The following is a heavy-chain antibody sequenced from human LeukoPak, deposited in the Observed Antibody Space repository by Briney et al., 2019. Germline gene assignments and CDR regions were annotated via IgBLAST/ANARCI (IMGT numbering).Heavy chain of an antibody. CDR1: GGSINSYY. V-gene: IGHV4-59*01. CDR3: ARAVYDSSGYLNWFDP. D-gene: IGHD3-22*01. Sequence: SETLSLTRTVSGGSINSYYWSWIRQPPGKGLEWIGYIYYSGSTNYNPSLKSRVTISVDTSKNQFSLKLSSVTAADTAVYYCARAVYDSSGYLNWFDPWGQGTLVTVSS. CDR2: IYYSGST. J-gene: IGHJ5*02.